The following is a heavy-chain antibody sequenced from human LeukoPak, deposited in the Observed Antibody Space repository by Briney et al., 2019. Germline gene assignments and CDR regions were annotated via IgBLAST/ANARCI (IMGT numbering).Heavy chain of an antibody. CDR3: ARGSYERSPFDY. Sequence: QSGRSLRLSCAASGFTFSSYAMHWVRQAPGKGLEWVAVISYDGSNKYYADSVKGRFTISRDNSKNTLYLQMNSLRAEDTAVYYCARGSYERSPFDYWGQGTLVTVSS. J-gene: IGHJ4*02. V-gene: IGHV3-30-3*01. CDR2: ISYDGSNK. D-gene: IGHD1-26*01. CDR1: GFTFSSYA.